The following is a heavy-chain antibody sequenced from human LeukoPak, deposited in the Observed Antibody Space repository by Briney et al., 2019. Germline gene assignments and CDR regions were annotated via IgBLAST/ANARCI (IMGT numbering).Heavy chain of an antibody. D-gene: IGHD3-22*01. V-gene: IGHV4-34*01. CDR1: GGSFSGYY. Sequence: PSETLSLTCAVYGGSFSGYYWSWIRQPPGKGLEWIGEINHSGSTNYNPSLKSRVTISVDTSKNQFSLKLSSVTAADTAVYYCAREDKNYYDSSGYYAEFDYWGQGTLVTVSS. J-gene: IGHJ4*02. CDR2: INHSGST. CDR3: AREDKNYYDSSGYYAEFDY.